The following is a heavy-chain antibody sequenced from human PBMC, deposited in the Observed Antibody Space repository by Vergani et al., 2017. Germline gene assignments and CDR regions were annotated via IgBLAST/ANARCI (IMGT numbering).Heavy chain of an antibody. J-gene: IGHJ6*02. CDR1: GYTFIIYG. CDR2: ISNHNGKT. CDR3: ARDEHDYGGNEPASGMDV. V-gene: IGHV1-18*01. Sequence: QVQLVQSGAEVKKPGASVKVSCKASGYTFIIYGISWVRQAPGQGLEWMGWISNHNGKTDYSQKFQGRVTMTTDISASTAYMELSSLRSEDTAVYYCARDEHDYGGNEPASGMDVWGQGTTVTVSS. D-gene: IGHD4-23*01.